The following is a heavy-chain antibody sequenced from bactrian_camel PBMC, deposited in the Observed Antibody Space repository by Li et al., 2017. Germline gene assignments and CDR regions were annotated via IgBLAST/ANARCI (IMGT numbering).Heavy chain of an antibody. CDR1: TSSDEIYA. D-gene: IGHD2*01. CDR3: AAGPGRGYTPRCTTSPNEYDY. CDR2: IEGDGTI. Sequence: VQLVESGGGSVQAGGSLRLSCQASTSSDEIYAMAWFRQAPENEREGVAAIEGDGTITYLDSVEGRFTISKAISNNTLHLQMNGLKPEDTAVYLCAAGPGRGYTPRCTTSPNEYDYWGQGTQVTVS. J-gene: IGHJ4*01. V-gene: IGHV3S55*01.